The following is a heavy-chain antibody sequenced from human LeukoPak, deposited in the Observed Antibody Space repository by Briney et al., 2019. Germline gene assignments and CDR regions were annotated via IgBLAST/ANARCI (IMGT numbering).Heavy chain of an antibody. CDR3: ARAGGGRFDP. J-gene: IGHJ5*02. CDR1: GDSISSGGYH. CDR2: IHHSGSA. D-gene: IGHD3-10*01. V-gene: IGHV4-31*03. Sequence: PSETLSLTCTVSGDSISSGGYHWSWIRQHPGMGLEWIGYIHHSGSAYYNPSLKSRVTISVDTSKNQFSLKLSSVTAADTATYYCARAGGGRFDPWGQGSLVIVSS.